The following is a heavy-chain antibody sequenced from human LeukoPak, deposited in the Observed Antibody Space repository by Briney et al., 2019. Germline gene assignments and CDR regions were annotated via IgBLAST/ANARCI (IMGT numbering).Heavy chain of an antibody. CDR3: ARGRGSTSCPHCFSPDY. D-gene: IGHD2-2*01. CDR2: INPSGGST. Sequence: ASVKVFCKASGYTFTSYYMHWVRQAPGQGLEWMGIINPSGGSTSYAQKFQGRVTMTRDTSTSTVYMALSSLRSEDTAVYYCARGRGSTSCPHCFSPDYWGQGTLVTVSS. V-gene: IGHV1-46*01. CDR1: GYTFTSYY. J-gene: IGHJ4*02.